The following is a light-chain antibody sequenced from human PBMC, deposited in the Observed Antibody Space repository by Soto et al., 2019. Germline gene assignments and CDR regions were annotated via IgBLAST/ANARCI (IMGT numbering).Light chain of an antibody. V-gene: IGLV1-51*02. CDR3: GTWDSSLSAGV. CDR2: END. CDR1: SSNIGNHY. Sequence: QSVLTQPPSVSAAPGQKVTISCSGSSSNIGNHYVSWDQQLPGTAPKLLIYENDKRPSGTPDRFSGSKSGTSATLGITGLQTGDEADYYCGTWDSSLSAGVFGGGTKLTVL. J-gene: IGLJ3*02.